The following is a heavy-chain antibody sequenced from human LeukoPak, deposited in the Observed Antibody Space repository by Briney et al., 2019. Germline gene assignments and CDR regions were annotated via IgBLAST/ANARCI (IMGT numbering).Heavy chain of an antibody. CDR3: AKVRSGSLGAFDI. Sequence: PGGSLRLSCAASGFTFSSYWMTWVRQAPGKGLEWVSAISGSGGSTYYADSVKGRFTISRDNSKNTLYLQMNSLRAEDTAVYYCAKVRSGSLGAFDIWGQGTMVTVSS. CDR2: ISGSGGST. CDR1: GFTFSSYW. D-gene: IGHD1-26*01. V-gene: IGHV3-23*01. J-gene: IGHJ3*02.